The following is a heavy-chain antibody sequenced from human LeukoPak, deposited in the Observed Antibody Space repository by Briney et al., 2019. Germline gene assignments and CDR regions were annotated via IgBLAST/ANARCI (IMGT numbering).Heavy chain of an antibody. CDR1: GYSVSSNYY. Sequence: PSETLSLTCSVSGYSVSSNYYWGWIRQPPGQGLEWIGTISYSGSTYYNPSLKSRVTISVDTSKNHFSLRLSSMTAADTALYYCAADRASSWFFHWGQGTLVTVSS. D-gene: IGHD6-13*01. CDR2: ISYSGST. CDR3: AADRASSWFFH. J-gene: IGHJ5*02. V-gene: IGHV4-38-2*02.